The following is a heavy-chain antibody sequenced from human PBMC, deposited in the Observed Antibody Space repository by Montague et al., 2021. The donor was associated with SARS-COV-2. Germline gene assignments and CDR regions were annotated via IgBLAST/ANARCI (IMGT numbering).Heavy chain of an antibody. V-gene: IGHV3-30*04. CDR3: ARDRGHGTFYYYHFGLDV. J-gene: IGHJ6*02. Sequence: SRRLSCAASGFTFSSYAMHWVRQAPGKGLEWVAVISYDGRNKFYVDSVKGRFTISRDNSKNTLYLQIDSLRPEDTALYYCARDRGHGTFYYYHFGLDVWGQGTTVTVSS. D-gene: IGHD1-26*01. CDR1: GFTFSSYA. CDR2: ISYDGRNK.